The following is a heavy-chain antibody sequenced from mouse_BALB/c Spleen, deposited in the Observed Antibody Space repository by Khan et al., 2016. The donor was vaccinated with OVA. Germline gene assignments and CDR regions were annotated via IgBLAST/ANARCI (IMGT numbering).Heavy chain of an antibody. Sequence: VQLKQSGPELVKPGASVKMSCKASGYTFTSYVMHWVKQKPGQGLEWIGYIHPYSYDDKYNEKFMGKATLTSDKSSSTAYMELSSLTSEDSAVYYCVRALYYYGSSYEGFAYWGQGTLVTVSA. J-gene: IGHJ3*01. CDR1: GYTFTSYV. D-gene: IGHD1-1*01. V-gene: IGHV1S136*01. CDR3: VRALYYYGSSYEGFAY. CDR2: IHPYSYDD.